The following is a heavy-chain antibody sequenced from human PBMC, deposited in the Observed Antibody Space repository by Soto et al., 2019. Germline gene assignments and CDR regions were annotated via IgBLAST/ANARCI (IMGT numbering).Heavy chain of an antibody. D-gene: IGHD1-26*01. J-gene: IGHJ4*02. V-gene: IGHV1-69*08. Sequence: QVQLVQSGAEVKKPGSSVKVSCKASGGTFSSYTISWVRQAPGQGLEWMGRIIPILGIANYAQKFQGRVTITADKSTSTAYMELRSLRSEDTAVYYCARDPGGLPDAQTSDYWGQGTLVTVSS. CDR3: ARDPGGLPDAQTSDY. CDR2: IIPILGIA. CDR1: GGTFSSYT.